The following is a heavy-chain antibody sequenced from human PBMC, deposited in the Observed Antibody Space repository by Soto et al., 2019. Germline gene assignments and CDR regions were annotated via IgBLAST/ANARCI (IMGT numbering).Heavy chain of an antibody. V-gene: IGHV3-23*01. CDR3: AKGFIVPSPADWFDP. D-gene: IGHD2-8*01. CDR1: GFTFISYA. Sequence: GGSLRLSCAASGFTFISYAMSWVRQAPGKGLEWVSAISGSGGSTYYADSVKGRFTISRDNSKNTLYLQMNSLRAEDTAVYYCAKGFIVPSPADWFDPWGQGTLVTVSS. J-gene: IGHJ5*02. CDR2: ISGSGGST.